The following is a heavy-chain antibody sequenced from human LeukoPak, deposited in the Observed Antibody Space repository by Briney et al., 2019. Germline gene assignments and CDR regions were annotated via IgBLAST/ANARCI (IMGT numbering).Heavy chain of an antibody. J-gene: IGHJ4*02. CDR3: ARDLHPRLTGYFDY. D-gene: IGHD3-16*01. CDR1: GFTVSSNY. CDR2: IYSGGST. Sequence: GGSLRLSCAASGFTVSSNYMSWVRQAPGKGLEWVSVIYSGGSTYYADSVEGRFTVSRDNSKNTLYLEMRSLRAEDTAVYYCARDLHPRLTGYFDYWGQGTLVTVSS. V-gene: IGHV3-53*01.